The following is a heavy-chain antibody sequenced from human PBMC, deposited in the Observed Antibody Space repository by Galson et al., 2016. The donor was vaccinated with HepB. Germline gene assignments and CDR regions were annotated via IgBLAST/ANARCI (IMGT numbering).Heavy chain of an antibody. CDR1: TGSLSRYF. Sequence: SETLSLTCTVSTGSLSRYFWSWIRQPAGKGLEWIGRIYSNGNTRYNSSLQSRVTMSLDMPTNQFSVRLISVTAADTAVYFCARERPTPSSDWPYCFDPWGQGALVTVSS. CDR2: IYSNGNT. V-gene: IGHV4-4*07. J-gene: IGHJ5*02. D-gene: IGHD6-25*01. CDR3: ARERPTPSSDWPYCFDP.